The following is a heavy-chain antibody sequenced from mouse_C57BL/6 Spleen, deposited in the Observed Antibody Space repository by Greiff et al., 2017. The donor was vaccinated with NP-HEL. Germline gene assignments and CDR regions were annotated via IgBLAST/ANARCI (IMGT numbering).Heavy chain of an antibody. CDR1: GFSLTSYA. D-gene: IGHD2-4*01. J-gene: IGHJ1*03. V-gene: IGHV2-9-1*01. CDR2: IWTGGGT. CDR3: ASISSYDYDGYFDV. Sequence: VQGVESGPGLVAPSQSLSITCTVSGFSLTSYAISWVRQPPGKGLEWLGVIWTGGGTNYNSALKSRLSISKDNSKSQVFLKMNSLQTDDTARYYCASISSYDYDGYFDVWGTGTTVTVSS.